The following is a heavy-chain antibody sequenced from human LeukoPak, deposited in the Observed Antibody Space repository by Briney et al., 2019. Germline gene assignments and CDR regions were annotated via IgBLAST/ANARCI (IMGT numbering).Heavy chain of an antibody. J-gene: IGHJ4*02. CDR2: ISYDGSNK. Sequence: GGSLRLSCAASGFTFSTYAMHWVRQAPGKGLEWVAVISYDGSNKYYADSVQGRFSISRDNSKNTVYLQMNSLRAEDTAMYYCARDRSPATVTYTFDYWGRGTLVTVSS. V-gene: IGHV3-30*07. D-gene: IGHD4-17*01. CDR3: ARDRSPATVTYTFDY. CDR1: GFTFSTYA.